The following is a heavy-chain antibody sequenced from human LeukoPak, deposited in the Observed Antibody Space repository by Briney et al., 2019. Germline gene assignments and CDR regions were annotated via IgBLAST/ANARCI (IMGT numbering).Heavy chain of an antibody. V-gene: IGHV3-7*03. CDR2: INHNGNVN. J-gene: IGHJ4*02. D-gene: IGHD3-3*01. Sequence: GGSLRLSCAASGFTFRSYWMNWARQAPGKGLEWVASINHNGNVNHYVDSVKGRFTISRDNAKNSLYLQMSNLRAEDTAVYYCAANDFWSGYYSYWGQGTLVTVSS. CDR1: GFTFRSYW. CDR3: AANDFWSGYYSY.